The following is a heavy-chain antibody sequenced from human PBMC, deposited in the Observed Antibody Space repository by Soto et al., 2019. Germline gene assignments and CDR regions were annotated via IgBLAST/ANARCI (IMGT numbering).Heavy chain of an antibody. CDR1: GFTLTSYG. Sequence: GGSLRLSCEVSGFTLTSYGMNWVRQAPDKGLEWVSTIGRGGDTYYADSVKGRFTISRDNSKNTLFLQMNSLRAEDTALYFCAKDGTTTGIHYYAMDVWGQGTTVPVSS. V-gene: IGHV3-23*01. CDR2: IGRGGDT. CDR3: AKDGTTTGIHYYAMDV. J-gene: IGHJ6*02. D-gene: IGHD1-1*01.